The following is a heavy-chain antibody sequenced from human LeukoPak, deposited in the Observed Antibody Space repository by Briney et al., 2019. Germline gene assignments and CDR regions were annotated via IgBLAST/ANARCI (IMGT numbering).Heavy chain of an antibody. D-gene: IGHD3-10*01. V-gene: IGHV5-51*01. J-gene: IGHJ5*02. CDR3: ARLSGSYYASGRGFDP. Sequence: GESLKISCKGSGYDFTTYWIGWVRQMPGKGLEWMGIIYPGDSDTRYSPSFQGQVTISADKSISTAYLQWSSLKASDTAMYYCARLSGSYYASGRGFDPWGQGTLVTVSS. CDR2: IYPGDSDT. CDR1: GYDFTTYW.